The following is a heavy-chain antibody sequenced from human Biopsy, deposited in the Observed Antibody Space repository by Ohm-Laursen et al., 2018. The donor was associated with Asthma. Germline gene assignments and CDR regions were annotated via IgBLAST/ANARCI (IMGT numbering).Heavy chain of an antibody. V-gene: IGHV1-3*01. CDR3: ARTYFDFLTGQVHDAFAM. Sequence: SVTVSCKASGYTFINYAIHWVRQAPGHSLEWMGWINAANGNTKYSQKFQGRLTISRDTSASTASMDLSSLRSEDTAVYYCARTYFDFLTGQVHDAFAMWGQGTMVTVSS. D-gene: IGHD3-9*01. CDR1: GYTFINYA. CDR2: INAANGNT. J-gene: IGHJ3*02.